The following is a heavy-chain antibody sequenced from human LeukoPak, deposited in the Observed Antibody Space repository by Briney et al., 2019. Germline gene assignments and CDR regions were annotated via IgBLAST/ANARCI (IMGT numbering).Heavy chain of an antibody. V-gene: IGHV1-46*02. CDR3: ARDFSWSVDY. CDR2: IKHSGGST. Sequence: ASVKVSCTASGDILNNYHIHWVRLAPGQGLEWMGIIKHSGGSTTYAQKSQGRLTMTRDTSTGTVNMELSSLTSEDTAVYYCARDFSWSVDYWGQGALVTVSS. J-gene: IGHJ4*02. CDR1: GDILNNYH. D-gene: IGHD6-13*01.